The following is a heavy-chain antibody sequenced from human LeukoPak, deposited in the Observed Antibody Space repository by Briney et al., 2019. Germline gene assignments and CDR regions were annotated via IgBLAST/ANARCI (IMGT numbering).Heavy chain of an antibody. J-gene: IGHJ4*02. D-gene: IGHD6-13*01. Sequence: GASVKVSCKASGYTFTDYYMHWVRQAPGQGLEWMAWINPNSAGTNSAQKFQARVTMTGDTSISTAYMELSSLRSDDTAVYYCARLGGGSSWSNFDFWGQGTLVTVSS. V-gene: IGHV1-2*02. CDR2: INPNSAGT. CDR1: GYTFTDYY. CDR3: ARLGGGSSWSNFDF.